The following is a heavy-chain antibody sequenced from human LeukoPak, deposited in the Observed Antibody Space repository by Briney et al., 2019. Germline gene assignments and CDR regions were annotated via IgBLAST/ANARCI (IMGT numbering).Heavy chain of an antibody. J-gene: IGHJ4*02. V-gene: IGHV3-23*01. CDR2: ISGSGGST. Sequence: GGSLRLSCAASGFTFSSYAMSWVRQAPGKGLEWVSAISGSGGSTYYADSVKGRFSISRDNSKNTLYLQMNSLRAEDTAVYYCAKVLGYSYGFGYWGQGTLVTVSS. CDR1: GFTFSSYA. CDR3: AKVLGYSYGFGY. D-gene: IGHD5-18*01.